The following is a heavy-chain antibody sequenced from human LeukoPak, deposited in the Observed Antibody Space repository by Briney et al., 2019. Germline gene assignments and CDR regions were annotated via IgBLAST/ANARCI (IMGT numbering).Heavy chain of an antibody. CDR2: ISGSGGST. J-gene: IGHJ4*02. V-gene: IGHV3-23*01. CDR3: AKDFKRYDYVWGSYRYSEPEYYFDY. CDR1: GFTFSSYG. Sequence: GGSLRLSCAASGFTFSSYGMSWVRQAPGKGLEWVSAISGSGGSTYYADSVKGRFTISRDNSKNTLYLQMNSLRAEDTAVYYCAKDFKRYDYVWGSYRYSEPEYYFDYWGQGTLVTVSS. D-gene: IGHD3-16*02.